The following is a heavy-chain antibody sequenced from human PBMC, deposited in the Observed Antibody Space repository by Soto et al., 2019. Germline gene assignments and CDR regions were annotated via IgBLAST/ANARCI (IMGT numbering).Heavy chain of an antibody. V-gene: IGHV1-69*13. CDR1: GGTFSSYA. D-gene: IGHD2-2*01. Sequence: SVKVSCKASGGTFSSYAISWVRQAPGQGPEWMGGIIPIFGTANYAQKFQGRVTITADESTSTAYMELSSLRSEDTAVYYCARVGEDCSSTSCYRNFDYWGQATLVTVSS. CDR2: IIPIFGTA. CDR3: ARVGEDCSSTSCYRNFDY. J-gene: IGHJ4*02.